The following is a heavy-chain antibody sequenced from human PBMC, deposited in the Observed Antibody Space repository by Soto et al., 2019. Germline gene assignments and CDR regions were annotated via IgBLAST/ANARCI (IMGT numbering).Heavy chain of an antibody. CDR1: GFAFSTKW. J-gene: IGHJ5*02. CDR3: ARIPYSDTDPCP. CDR2: INIDGTTT. Sequence: EVQLVESGGGLVQPGGSLRLSCAASGFAFSTKWMHWVRQGPGKGLVWVSRINIDGTTTNYADSVKGRFNISRDNAKNMLYLQMDSLRAEDTAVYYCARIPYSDTDPCPWGQGTLVTVSS. V-gene: IGHV3-74*01. D-gene: IGHD1-26*01.